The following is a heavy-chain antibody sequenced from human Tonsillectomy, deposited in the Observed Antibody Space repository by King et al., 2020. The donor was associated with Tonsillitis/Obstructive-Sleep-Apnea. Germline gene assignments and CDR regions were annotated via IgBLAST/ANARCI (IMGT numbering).Heavy chain of an antibody. J-gene: IGHJ4*02. CDR1: GGSISSYY. D-gene: IGHD3-16*02. CDR3: ARDLVLDY. CDR2: IYYSGST. Sequence: VQLQESGPGLVKPSETLSLTCTVSGGSISSYYWSWIRQPPGKGLEWIGYIYYSGSTNYNPSLTSRVTISVDTSKNQFSLKLSSVTAADTAVYYCARDLVLDYWGQGTLVTVSS. V-gene: IGHV4-59*01.